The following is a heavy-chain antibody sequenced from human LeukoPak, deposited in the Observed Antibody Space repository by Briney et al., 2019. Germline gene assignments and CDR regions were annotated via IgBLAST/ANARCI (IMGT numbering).Heavy chain of an antibody. CDR3: ASEGRPV. J-gene: IGHJ4*02. Sequence: PGGSLRLSCAASGFTFNSYAMHWVRQAPGKGLEWVAVISYDGSKKYYADSVKGRFTISRDNSKNTLYMQMNSLRVEDTAVYYCASEGRPVWGQGTLVTVSS. CDR1: GFTFNSYA. V-gene: IGHV3-30-3*01. CDR2: ISYDGSKK.